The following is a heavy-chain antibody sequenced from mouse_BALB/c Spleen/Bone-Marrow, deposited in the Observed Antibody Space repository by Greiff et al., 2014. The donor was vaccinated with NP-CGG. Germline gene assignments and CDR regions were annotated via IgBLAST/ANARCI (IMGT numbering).Heavy chain of an antibody. CDR1: GYSFTSYW. J-gene: IGHJ3*01. Sequence: VQLKHSGTVLARPGASVKMSCKASGYSFTSYWMHWVKQRPGQGLEWIGAIYPGNSDTTYKQKFKGKAKLTAVTSASTAYMELSSLTNEDSAVYYCTFLVKEDFAYWGQGTLVTVSA. D-gene: IGHD2-10*02. V-gene: IGHV1-5*01. CDR2: IYPGNSDT. CDR3: TFLVKEDFAY.